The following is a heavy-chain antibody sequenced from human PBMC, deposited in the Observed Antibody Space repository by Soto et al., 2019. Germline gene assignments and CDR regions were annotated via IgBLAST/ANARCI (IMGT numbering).Heavy chain of an antibody. CDR2: ISGRGGST. D-gene: IGHD2-15*01. CDR1: GFIFSNYA. J-gene: IGHJ2*01. Sequence: EEQLLESGGGVVQRGGSLRLSCAASGFIFSNYAMTWVRQAPGKGLEWVSRISGRGGSTYYADSVKGRLTMSRDNSKNTLYLQMNSLSAEDTAIYYCARRAGSAVVWYYDLWGRGTLVTV. CDR3: ARRAGSAVVWYYDL. V-gene: IGHV3-23*01.